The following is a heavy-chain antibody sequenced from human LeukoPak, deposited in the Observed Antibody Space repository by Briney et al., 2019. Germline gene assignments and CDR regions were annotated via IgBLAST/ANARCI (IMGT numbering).Heavy chain of an antibody. CDR2: INHSGST. D-gene: IGHD6-6*01. J-gene: IGHJ4*02. V-gene: IGHV4-34*01. Sequence: PSETLSLTCAVYGGSFSGYYWSWIRQPPGKGLEWIGEINHSGSTNYNPSLKSRVTISVDTSKNQFSLKLSSVTAADTAVYYCVDYSSSSRHFDYWGQGTLVTVSS. CDR3: VDYSSSSRHFDY. CDR1: GGSFSGYY.